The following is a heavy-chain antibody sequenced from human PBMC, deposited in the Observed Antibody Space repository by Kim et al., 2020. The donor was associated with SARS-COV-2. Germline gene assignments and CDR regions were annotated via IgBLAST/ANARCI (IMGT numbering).Heavy chain of an antibody. Sequence: SETLSLTCTVSGGSISSYYWSWIRQPPGKGLEWIGYIYYSGSTNYNPSLKSRVTISVDTSKNQFSLKLSSVTAADTAVYYCAGRVQRGGWYMVDYWGQGTLVTVSS. D-gene: IGHD6-19*01. CDR3: AGRVQRGGWYMVDY. CDR2: IYYSGST. CDR1: GGSISSYY. J-gene: IGHJ4*02. V-gene: IGHV4-59*01.